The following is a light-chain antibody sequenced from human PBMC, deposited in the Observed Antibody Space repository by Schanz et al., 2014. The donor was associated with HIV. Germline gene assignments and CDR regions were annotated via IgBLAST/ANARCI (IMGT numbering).Light chain of an antibody. Sequence: QSALPQPASVSGSPGQSITISCTGTSSDVGGYNLVSWYQHHPDKAPKLIIYEGTKRPSGVSDRFSGSKSGNTASLTISGLQGEDEADYYCCSYVDSSTFVFGTGTKLTVL. V-gene: IGLV2-23*03. CDR2: EGT. J-gene: IGLJ1*01. CDR1: SSDVGGYNL. CDR3: CSYVDSSTFV.